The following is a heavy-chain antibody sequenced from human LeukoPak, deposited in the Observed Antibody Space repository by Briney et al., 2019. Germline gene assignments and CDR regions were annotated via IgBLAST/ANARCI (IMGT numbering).Heavy chain of an antibody. CDR3: ARDLHYYGSGSNY. J-gene: IGHJ4*02. Sequence: SETLSLTCAVYGGSFSGYYWSWIRQPPGKGLEWIGEINHSGSTNYNPSLKSRVTISVDTSKNQFSLKLSSVTAADTAVYYCARDLHYYGSGSNYWGQGTLVTVSS. D-gene: IGHD3-10*01. CDR2: INHSGST. CDR1: GGSFSGYY. V-gene: IGHV4-34*01.